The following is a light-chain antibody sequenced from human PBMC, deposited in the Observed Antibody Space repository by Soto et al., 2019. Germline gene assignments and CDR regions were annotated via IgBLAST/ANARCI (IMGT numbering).Light chain of an antibody. CDR1: SSDVGSYNL. CDR2: EGS. CDR3: CSYAGRSTLV. V-gene: IGLV2-23*01. J-gene: IGLJ3*02. Sequence: QSVLTQPASVSGSPGQSITISCTGSSSDVGSYNLVSWHQQYPGKAPKLMIYEGSKRPSGVSNRFSGSKSGNTASLTISGLQADDEADYYCCSYAGRSTLVFGGGTKVTVL.